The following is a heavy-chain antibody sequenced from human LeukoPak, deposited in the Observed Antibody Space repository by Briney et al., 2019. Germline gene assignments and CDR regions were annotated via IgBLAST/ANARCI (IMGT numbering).Heavy chain of an antibody. CDR1: GFTVSRKY. J-gene: IGHJ3*02. Sequence: GGSLRLSCAASGFTVSRKYMAWVRQAPGKGLEWVSTLYTDGKTYYTDSVEGRFTISRDEFQNTLDLQMNFLRAEDTAVYYCAKTRSTNPDDAFDIWGHGTLVTVSS. CDR2: LYTDGKT. CDR3: AKTRSTNPDDAFDI. V-gene: IGHV3-53*01. D-gene: IGHD5/OR15-5a*01.